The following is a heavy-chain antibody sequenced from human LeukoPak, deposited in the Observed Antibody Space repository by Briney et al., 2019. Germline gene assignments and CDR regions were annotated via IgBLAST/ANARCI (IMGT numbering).Heavy chain of an antibody. CDR2: ISSSGSTI. CDR1: GFTFSSYE. Sequence: GGSLRLSCVASGFTFSSYEMTWVRQAPGKGLEWLSYISSSGSTIYYADSVKGRFTVSRDNAKNSLYLQMNSLRAEDTAVYYCAKDGPMVRGVIIDYWGQGTLVTVSS. D-gene: IGHD3-10*01. J-gene: IGHJ4*02. CDR3: AKDGPMVRGVIIDY. V-gene: IGHV3-48*03.